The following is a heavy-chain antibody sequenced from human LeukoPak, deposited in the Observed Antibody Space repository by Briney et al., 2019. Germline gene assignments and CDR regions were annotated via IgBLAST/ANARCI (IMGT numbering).Heavy chain of an antibody. D-gene: IGHD3-16*01. CDR1: GFTLSSYG. CDR2: IWYDGSNK. J-gene: IGHJ4*02. CDR3: ARDVRGGFDY. V-gene: IGHV3-33*01. Sequence: GGSLRLSCAASGFTLSSYGMHWVRQAQGKGLEWVAVIWYDGSNKYYAGSVKGRFTISRDNSKNTLYLQMNSLRAEDTAVYYCARDVRGGFDYWGQGTLVTVSS.